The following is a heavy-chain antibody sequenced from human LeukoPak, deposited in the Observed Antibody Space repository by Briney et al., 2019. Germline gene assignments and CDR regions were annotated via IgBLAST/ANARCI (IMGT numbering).Heavy chain of an antibody. CDR1: GGSFSSYY. CDR2: INHSGST. J-gene: IGHJ5*02. Sequence: SETLSLTCAVYGGSFSSYYWSWIRQPPGKGLEWIGEINHSGSTNYNPSLKSRVTISVDTSKNQFSLKLSSVTAADTAVYYCARKGPPRITIFGVSYPNLFDPWGQGTLVTVSS. D-gene: IGHD3-3*01. V-gene: IGHV4-34*01. CDR3: ARKGPPRITIFGVSYPNLFDP.